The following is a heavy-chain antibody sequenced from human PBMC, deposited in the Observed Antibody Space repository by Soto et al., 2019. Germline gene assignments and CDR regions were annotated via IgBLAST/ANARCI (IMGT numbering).Heavy chain of an antibody. CDR3: AKDRSAAGNDWFDP. V-gene: IGHV3-30*18. J-gene: IGHJ5*02. CDR2: ISYDGSNK. CDR1: GFTFSSCG. Sequence: QVQLVESGGGVVQPGRSLRLSCAASGFTFSSCGMHWVRQAPGKGLEWVAVISYDGSNKYYADSVKGRFTISRDNSKNTLYLQMNSLRAEDPAVYYCAKDRSAAGNDWFDPWGQGTLVTVSS. D-gene: IGHD6-13*01.